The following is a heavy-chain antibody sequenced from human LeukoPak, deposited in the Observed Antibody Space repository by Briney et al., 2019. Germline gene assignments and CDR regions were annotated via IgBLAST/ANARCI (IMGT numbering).Heavy chain of an antibody. CDR1: GFTFSNYG. Sequence: PGGSLRLFCAASGFTFSNYGMHWVRQAPGRGLEWVALIGYDGSNKYYPDSLKGRFTISRDNSKNTLYLRMNSLRAEDTAVYYCARDRYFDSSYGMDVWGKGTTVTVSS. D-gene: IGHD3-9*01. J-gene: IGHJ6*04. CDR2: IGYDGSNK. V-gene: IGHV3-33*01. CDR3: ARDRYFDSSYGMDV.